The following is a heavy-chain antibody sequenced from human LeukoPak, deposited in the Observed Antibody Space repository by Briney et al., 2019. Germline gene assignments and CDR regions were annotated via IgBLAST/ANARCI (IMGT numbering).Heavy chain of an antibody. CDR2: INPNSGGT. Sequence: ASVKVSCKASGYTFTGYYMHWVRQAPGQGLEWMGWINPNSGGTNYARKFQGRVTMTRDTSISTAYMELSRLRSDDTAVYYCAREVGDILTGYYGMTFDYSGQGTLVTVSS. CDR3: AREVGDILTGYYGMTFDY. V-gene: IGHV1-2*02. J-gene: IGHJ4*02. D-gene: IGHD3-9*01. CDR1: GYTFTGYY.